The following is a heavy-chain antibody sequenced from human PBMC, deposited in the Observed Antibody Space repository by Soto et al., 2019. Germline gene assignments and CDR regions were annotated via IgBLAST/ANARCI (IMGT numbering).Heavy chain of an antibody. J-gene: IGHJ6*02. Sequence: PGVFMMVPSDGLGYSFIYHCISRMRQMTGKGLEWMGRIDPSDSYTNYSPSFQGHVTISADKSISTAYLQWSSLKASDTAMYYSARHNSIAPGAMDVWGQGPTVTGSS. D-gene: IGHD3-3*02. CDR1: GYSFIYHC. CDR3: ARHNSIAPGAMDV. V-gene: IGHV5-10-1*01. CDR2: IDPSDSYT.